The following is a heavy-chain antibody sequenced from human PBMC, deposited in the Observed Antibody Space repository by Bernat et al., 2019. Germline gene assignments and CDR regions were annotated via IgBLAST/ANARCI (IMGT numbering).Heavy chain of an antibody. CDR1: GFTFSSYW. Sequence: EVQLVESGGGLVQPGGSLRLSCAASGFTFSSYWMHWVRQAPGKGLVWLSRINSDGSVTAYADSVKGRFTISRANAKNTLYLQMNSLRAEDTAVYDCAKDGQLTPYFDYYMDVWGRGTTVTVSS. J-gene: IGHJ6*03. CDR3: AKDGQLTPYFDYYMDV. D-gene: IGHD3-10*01. CDR2: INSDGSVT. V-gene: IGHV3-74*01.